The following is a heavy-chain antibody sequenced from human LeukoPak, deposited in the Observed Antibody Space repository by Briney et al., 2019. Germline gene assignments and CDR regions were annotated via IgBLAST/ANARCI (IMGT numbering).Heavy chain of an antibody. CDR1: GFTFSSYS. Sequence: GGSLRLSCAASGFTFSSYSMNWVRQAPGKGLEWVSSISSSSSYIYYADSVKGRFTISRDNAKNSLYLQMSSLRAEDTAVYYCAQLLLRGPTAWGQGTLVTVSS. V-gene: IGHV3-21*01. J-gene: IGHJ4*02. CDR3: AQLLLRGPTA. CDR2: ISSSSSYI. D-gene: IGHD2-15*01.